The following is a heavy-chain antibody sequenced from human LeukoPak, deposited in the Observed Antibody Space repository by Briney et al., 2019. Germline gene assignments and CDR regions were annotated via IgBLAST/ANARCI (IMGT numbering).Heavy chain of an antibody. Sequence: GGSLRLSCAASGFTFSSYSMNWVRQAPGKGLEWVSSISSSSSYIYYADSVKGRFTISRDNAKNSLYLQMNSLRAEDTAVYYCARGSSFSSWYAQFDYWGQGTLVTVSS. CDR1: GFTFSSYS. V-gene: IGHV3-21*01. CDR3: ARGSSFSSWYAQFDY. D-gene: IGHD6-13*01. J-gene: IGHJ4*02. CDR2: ISSSSSYI.